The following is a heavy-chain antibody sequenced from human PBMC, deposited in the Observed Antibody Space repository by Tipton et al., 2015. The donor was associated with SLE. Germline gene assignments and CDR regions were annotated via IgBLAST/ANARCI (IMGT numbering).Heavy chain of an antibody. V-gene: IGHV3-48*03. Sequence: VQLVQSGPEVKKPGASVKVSCKASGYTFTSYYMHWVRQAPGKGLEWVSYISRSGSSMCYADSVKGRFTISRDNAKNSVYLQMSSLRAEDTAVYYCARGGKVLDDGSSDAFDIWGQGTMVTVSS. CDR3: ARGGKVLDDGSSDAFDI. D-gene: IGHD6-6*01. CDR1: GYTFTSYY. CDR2: ISRSGSSM. J-gene: IGHJ3*02.